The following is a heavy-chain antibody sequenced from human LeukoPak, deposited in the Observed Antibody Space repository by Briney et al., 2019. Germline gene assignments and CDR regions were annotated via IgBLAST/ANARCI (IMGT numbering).Heavy chain of an antibody. CDR2: IYYSGST. Sequence: SETLSLTCTVSGGSISSYYWSWIRQPPGKGLEWIGYIYYSGSTNYNPSLKSRVTISVDTSKNQFSLKLSSVTAADTAVYYCARGRRWGSKAGGGDFDYWGQGTLVTVSS. D-gene: IGHD3-16*01. CDR1: GGSISSYY. CDR3: ARGRRWGSKAGGGDFDY. V-gene: IGHV4-59*01. J-gene: IGHJ4*02.